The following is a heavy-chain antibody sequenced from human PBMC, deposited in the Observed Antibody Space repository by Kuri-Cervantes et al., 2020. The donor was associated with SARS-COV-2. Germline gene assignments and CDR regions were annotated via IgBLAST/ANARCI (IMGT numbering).Heavy chain of an antibody. CDR2: ISSSSSTI. CDR1: GFTFSSHS. V-gene: IGHV3-48*02. J-gene: IGHJ4*02. Sequence: GSLRLSCAASGFTFSSHSMNWVRQAPGKGLEWVSYISSSSSTIYYADSVKGRFTISRDNAKNSLYLQMNSLRDEDTAVYYCAREGYYDSSGYFDYWGQGTLVTVSS. CDR3: AREGYYDSSGYFDY. D-gene: IGHD3-22*01.